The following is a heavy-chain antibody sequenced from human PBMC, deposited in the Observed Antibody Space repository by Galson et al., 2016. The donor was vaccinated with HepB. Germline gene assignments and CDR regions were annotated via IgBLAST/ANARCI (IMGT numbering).Heavy chain of an antibody. V-gene: IGHV3-23*01. CDR2: ISGSGTRA. J-gene: IGHJ3*02. D-gene: IGHD2-8*02. CDR1: GFTFDNYA. CDR3: AKGTVLVAPGDAFDI. Sequence: SLRLSCAASGFTFDNYAMNWVRQAPGKGLEWVSSISGSGTRAYYADSVKGRFTISRDNSKKTLYLQMNSLRVDDTAVYYCAKGTVLVAPGDAFDIWGQGTMVTVSS.